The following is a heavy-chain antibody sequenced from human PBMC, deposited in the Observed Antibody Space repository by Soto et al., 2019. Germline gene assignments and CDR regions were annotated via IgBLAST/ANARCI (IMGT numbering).Heavy chain of an antibody. D-gene: IGHD4-4*01. Sequence: QVQLVESGGGVDQPGRSLRLSCAASGFTCSSYAMHWVRQAPGTGLEWVAVISYDGSNKYYADSVKGRFTISRDNSKNTLYLQSNSLRAEDTAVYYCARPLWRDDYNWRYFDLWGRGTLVTVSS. V-gene: IGHV3-30-3*01. J-gene: IGHJ2*01. CDR1: GFTCSSYA. CDR3: ARPLWRDDYNWRYFDL. CDR2: ISYDGSNK.